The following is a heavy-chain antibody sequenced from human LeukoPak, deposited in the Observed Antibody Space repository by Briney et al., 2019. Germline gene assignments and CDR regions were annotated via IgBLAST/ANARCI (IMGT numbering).Heavy chain of an antibody. Sequence: GGSLRLSCAASGFTFSHFWMSWVRQAPGKGLEWVAYIKKTGSETYYVDSVKGRFTITRDNTRNSLFLQMYSLRAEDTAVYFCAREDGYCGGGDCFSGVFDIWGQGTMVTVS. CDR1: GFTFSHFW. CDR3: AREDGYCGGGDCFSGVFDI. V-gene: IGHV3-7*01. J-gene: IGHJ3*02. CDR2: IKKTGSET. D-gene: IGHD2-15*01.